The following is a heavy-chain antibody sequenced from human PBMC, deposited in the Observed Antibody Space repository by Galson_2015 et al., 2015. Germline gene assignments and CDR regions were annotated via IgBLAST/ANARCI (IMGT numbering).Heavy chain of an antibody. Sequence: SVKVSCKASGGTFSSYAISWVRQAPGQGLEWMGGIIPIFGTANYAQKFQGRVTITADESTSTAYMELSSLRSEDTAVYYCARGPTMVRGVNPNPHTLDYWGRGTLVTVSS. J-gene: IGHJ4*02. CDR2: IIPIFGTA. CDR1: GGTFSSYA. V-gene: IGHV1-69*13. CDR3: ARGPTMVRGVNPNPHTLDY. D-gene: IGHD3-10*01.